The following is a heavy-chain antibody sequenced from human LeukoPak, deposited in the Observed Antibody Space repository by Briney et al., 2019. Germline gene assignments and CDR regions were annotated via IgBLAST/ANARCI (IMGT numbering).Heavy chain of an antibody. J-gene: IGHJ6*02. CDR2: ISAYNGNT. V-gene: IGHV1-18*01. CDR1: GYTFTSYG. Sequence: ASVKVSCKASGYTFTSYGISWVRQAPGQGLEWMGWISAYNGNTNYAQKLQGRVTMTTDTSTSTAYMGLRSLRSDDTAVYYCARDAYYDILTGTTWYPYYYYAMDVWGQGTTVTVSS. CDR3: ARDAYYDILTGTTWYPYYYYAMDV. D-gene: IGHD3-9*01.